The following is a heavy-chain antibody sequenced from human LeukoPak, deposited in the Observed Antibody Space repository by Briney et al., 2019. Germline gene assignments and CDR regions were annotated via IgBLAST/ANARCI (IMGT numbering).Heavy chain of an antibody. CDR2: IYFTGGT. Sequence: PSETLSLTCNVSGGSINNYYWSWLRQPPGKGLEWIGYIYFTGGTNYNPPLKSRVTMSIDTSKNQFSLKLNSVTAADTAFYYCAKGGGLFDYWGQGSLVTVSS. CDR3: AKGGGLFDY. D-gene: IGHD3-10*01. CDR1: GGSINNYY. J-gene: IGHJ4*02. V-gene: IGHV4-59*01.